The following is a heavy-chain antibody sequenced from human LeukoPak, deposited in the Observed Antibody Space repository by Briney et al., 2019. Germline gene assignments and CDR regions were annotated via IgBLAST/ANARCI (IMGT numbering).Heavy chain of an antibody. CDR1: GGSITSSSYY. Sequence: SETLSLTCTVSGGSITSSSYYWGWIRQPPGKGLEWIGTIYYSGSIYYNPSLKSRVTISVDTSKNQFSLKLSSVTAADTAVYYCARQGDGGRAFDYWGQGTLVTVSS. J-gene: IGHJ4*02. D-gene: IGHD4-23*01. V-gene: IGHV4-39*01. CDR2: IYYSGSI. CDR3: ARQGDGGRAFDY.